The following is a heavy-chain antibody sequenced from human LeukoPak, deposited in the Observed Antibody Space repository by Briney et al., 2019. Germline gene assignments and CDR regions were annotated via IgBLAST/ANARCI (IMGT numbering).Heavy chain of an antibody. CDR1: GFTLSSYA. CDR3: ATSSMVRGAQFDY. J-gene: IGHJ4*02. V-gene: IGHV3-30*04. CDR2: ISYDGSNK. D-gene: IGHD3-10*01. Sequence: GRSLRLSCAASGFTLSSYAMHWVRQAPGKGLEWVAVISYDGSNKYYADSVKGRFTISRDNSKNTLYLQMNSLRAEDTAVYYCATSSMVRGAQFDYWGQGTLVTVSS.